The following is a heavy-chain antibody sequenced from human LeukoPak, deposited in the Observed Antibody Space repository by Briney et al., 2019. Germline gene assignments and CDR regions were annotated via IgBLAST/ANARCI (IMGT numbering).Heavy chain of an antibody. CDR2: ISGSGGST. Sequence: GGSLRLSCAASGFTFSSYAMSWVRQAPGKGLEWVSSISGSGGSTYYADSVKGRFTISRDNSKNTLYLQMNSLRAEDTAVYYCATLGRVDVADYWGQGTLVTVSS. CDR3: ATLGRVDVADY. CDR1: GFTFSSYA. D-gene: IGHD7-27*01. J-gene: IGHJ4*02. V-gene: IGHV3-23*01.